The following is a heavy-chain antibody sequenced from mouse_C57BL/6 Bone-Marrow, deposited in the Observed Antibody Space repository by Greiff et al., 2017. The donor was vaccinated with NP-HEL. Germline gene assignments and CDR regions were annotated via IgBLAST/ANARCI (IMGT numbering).Heavy chain of an antibody. CDR2: INPSSGYT. CDR1: GYTFTSYW. J-gene: IGHJ2*01. Sequence: VKLVESGAELAKPGASVKLSCKASGYTFTSYWMHWVKQRPGQGLEWIGYINPSSGYTKYNQKFKDKATLTADKSSSTAYMQLSSLTYEDSAVYYCAREKVGSPYYFDYWGQGTTLTVSS. D-gene: IGHD1-1*01. V-gene: IGHV1-7*01. CDR3: AREKVGSPYYFDY.